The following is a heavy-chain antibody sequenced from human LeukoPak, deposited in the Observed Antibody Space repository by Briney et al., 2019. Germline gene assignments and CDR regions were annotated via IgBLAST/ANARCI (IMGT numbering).Heavy chain of an antibody. V-gene: IGHV3-20*04. Sequence: PGGSLRLSCAASGFTFDDYGMSWVRQAPGKGLEWVSGINWNGGSTGYADSVKGRFTISRDNAKNSLYLQMNSLRAEDTALYYCARDRRGGSYYYYYYMDVWGKGTTVTVSS. CDR2: INWNGGST. CDR1: GFTFDDYG. J-gene: IGHJ6*03. CDR3: ARDRRGGSYYYYYYMDV. D-gene: IGHD1-26*01.